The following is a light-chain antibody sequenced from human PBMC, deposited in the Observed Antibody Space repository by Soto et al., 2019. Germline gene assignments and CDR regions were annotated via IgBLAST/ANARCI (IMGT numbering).Light chain of an antibody. CDR2: DVS. CDR3: SSYTSSSTLV. Sequence: LPQPASVSGSPGQSSTVSCTGTSSDVGAYDYVSWYQHHPGKAPKLMIYDVSYRPSGVSNRFSGSKSGNTASLTISGLQAEDEADYYCSSYTSSSTLVFGTGTRSPS. CDR1: SSDVGAYDY. J-gene: IGLJ1*01. V-gene: IGLV2-14*03.